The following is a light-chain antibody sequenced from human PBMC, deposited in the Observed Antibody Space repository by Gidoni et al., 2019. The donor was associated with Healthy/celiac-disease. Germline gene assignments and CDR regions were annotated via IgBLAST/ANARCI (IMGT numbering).Light chain of an antibody. V-gene: IGKV4-1*01. Sequence: DIVMTQSPDSLAVSLGERATINCKSSQSVLHSSNNKNYLAWYQQKPGQPPKLLIYWASTRESGVPDRFSGSGPGTDFTLTISSLQAEDVAVYYCQQYYSTPQTFXQXTKVEIK. CDR3: QQYYSTPQT. CDR1: QSVLHSSNNKNY. J-gene: IGKJ1*01. CDR2: WAS.